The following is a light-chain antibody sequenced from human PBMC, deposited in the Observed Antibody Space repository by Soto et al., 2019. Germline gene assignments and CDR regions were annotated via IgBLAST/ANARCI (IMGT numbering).Light chain of an antibody. CDR2: GAS. CDR3: QQYGSSPIT. V-gene: IGKV3-20*01. J-gene: IGKJ5*01. CDR1: QSVSSSY. Sequence: EIVLTQSPGTLSLSPGERATLSCRASQSVSSSYLAWYQQRPGQAPRLLIYGASSRATGIPDRFSGGGSGTDFTLTISRLEPEDFAVYFCQQYGSSPITFGQGTRLKIK.